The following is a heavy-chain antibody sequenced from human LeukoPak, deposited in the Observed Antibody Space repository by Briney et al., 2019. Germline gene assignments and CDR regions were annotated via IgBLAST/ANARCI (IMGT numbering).Heavy chain of an antibody. CDR1: GFTFSDAW. CDR2: ISYDGSNK. D-gene: IGHD6-19*01. CDR3: AKDGGSGWTDAFDI. J-gene: IGHJ3*02. V-gene: IGHV3-30*18. Sequence: PGGSLRLSCAASGFTFSDAWMNWVRQAPGKGLEWVAVISYDGSNKYYADPVKGRFTISRDNSKNTLYLQMNSLRAEDTAVYYCAKDGGSGWTDAFDIWGQGTMVTVSS.